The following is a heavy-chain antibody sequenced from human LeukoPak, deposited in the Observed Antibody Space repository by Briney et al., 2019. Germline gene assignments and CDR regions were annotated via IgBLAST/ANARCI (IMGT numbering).Heavy chain of an antibody. Sequence: SETLSLTCTVSGGSISSYYWSWIRQPPGKGLEWIGYIYYSGSTNYNPSLKSRVTISVYTSKNQFSLKLSSVTAADTAVYYCARDSNYYDSSGYYSPYYYYYYMDVWGKGTTVTVSS. CDR1: GGSISSYY. J-gene: IGHJ6*03. D-gene: IGHD3-22*01. CDR2: IYYSGST. CDR3: ARDSNYYDSSGYYSPYYYYYYMDV. V-gene: IGHV4-59*01.